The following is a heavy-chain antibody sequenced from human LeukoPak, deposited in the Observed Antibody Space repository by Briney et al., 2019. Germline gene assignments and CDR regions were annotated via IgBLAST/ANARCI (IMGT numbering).Heavy chain of an antibody. CDR2: VSASGDNT. CDR3: AKVLAGYSYGSYDY. D-gene: IGHD5-18*01. Sequence: GGSLSLSCAASGFTFNTYAMAWVRRAPGKGLEWVSTVSASGDNTYYVDSVKGRFTISRDNSKSTLSLQMNSLRNEDTGVYYCAKVLAGYSYGSYDYWGQGTVVTVSS. CDR1: GFTFNTYA. V-gene: IGHV3-23*01. J-gene: IGHJ4*02.